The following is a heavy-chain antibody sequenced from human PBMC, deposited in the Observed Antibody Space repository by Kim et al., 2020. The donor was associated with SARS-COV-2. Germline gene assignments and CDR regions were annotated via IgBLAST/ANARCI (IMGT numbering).Heavy chain of an antibody. D-gene: IGHD3-10*01. CDR3: APWTYYYGSGSYLK. V-gene: IGHV4-4*02. J-gene: IGHJ4*02. Sequence: NPPLKSRVTISVDKSKNQFSLKLSSVTAADTAVYYCAPWTYYYGSGSYLKWGQGTLVTVSS.